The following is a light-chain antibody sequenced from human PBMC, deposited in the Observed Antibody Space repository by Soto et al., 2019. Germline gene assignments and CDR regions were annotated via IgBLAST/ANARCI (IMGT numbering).Light chain of an antibody. Sequence: IVMTQSPATLSVSPGERVTISCRASQSVTNTLAWYRHKPGQAPRLLISYASRGATGIPSRFSGSGSGTDFTLTINSLQSEDFAVYYCQQYYTWQVTFGGGTKVEIK. CDR3: QQYYTWQVT. CDR1: QSVTNT. J-gene: IGKJ4*01. CDR2: YAS. V-gene: IGKV3-15*01.